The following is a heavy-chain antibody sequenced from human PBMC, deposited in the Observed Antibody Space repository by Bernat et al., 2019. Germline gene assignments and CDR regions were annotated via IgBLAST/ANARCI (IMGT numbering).Heavy chain of an antibody. D-gene: IGHD1-26*01. CDR1: GFTFSSYA. V-gene: IGHV3-30*04. CDR2: ISYDGSNK. CDR3: AKAPSGELAPPFDY. Sequence: QVQLVESGGGVVQPGRSLRLSCAASGFTFSSYAMHWVRQAPGKGLEWVAVISYDGSNKYYAESVKGRFTISRDNSKNTLYLQMNSLRAEDTAVYYCAKAPSGELAPPFDYGGQGTLVTVSS. J-gene: IGHJ4*02.